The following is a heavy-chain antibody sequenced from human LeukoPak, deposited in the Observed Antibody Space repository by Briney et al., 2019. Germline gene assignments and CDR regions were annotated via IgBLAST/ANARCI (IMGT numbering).Heavy chain of an antibody. D-gene: IGHD1-26*01. V-gene: IGHV3-48*02. Sequence: SGGSLRPSGAAPGFTFTTAWTSWVRQAPGKGLEWVSYVLSSSSTIYYADSVKGRFTISRDNAQNSLYLQMDNLSDEDTAVYFCARVTPGAVNFDYWGQGTLVTVSS. J-gene: IGHJ4*02. CDR3: ARVTPGAVNFDY. CDR2: VLSSSSTI. CDR1: GFTFTTAW.